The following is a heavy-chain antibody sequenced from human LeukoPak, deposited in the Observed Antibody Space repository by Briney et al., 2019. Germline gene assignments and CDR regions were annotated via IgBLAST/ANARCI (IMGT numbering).Heavy chain of an antibody. J-gene: IGHJ6*02. CDR2: IRGSGGST. Sequence: PGGSLRLSCAASGFTFSSYAMSWVRQAPGKGLEWVSAIRGSGGSTYYADSVKGRFTISRDNSKNTLYLQMNSLRAEDTAVYYCAKGRPTVTGALSYYYYGMDVWGQGTTVTVSS. CDR1: GFTFSSYA. CDR3: AKGRPTVTGALSYYYYGMDV. D-gene: IGHD4-17*01. V-gene: IGHV3-23*01.